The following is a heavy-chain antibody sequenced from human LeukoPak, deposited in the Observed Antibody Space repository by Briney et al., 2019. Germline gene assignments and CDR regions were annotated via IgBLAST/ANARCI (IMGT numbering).Heavy chain of an antibody. D-gene: IGHD4-17*01. CDR1: GGSISSYY. CDR2: VYYSGTT. Sequence: SETLSLTCTVSGGSISSYYWSWIRQPPGKGLEWIGYVYYSGTTNYNPSLKIRVTISIDTSKNQFSLKLSSVTAADTAVYYCARRNYGDYAYYYYYYMDVWGKGTTVTVSS. V-gene: IGHV4-59*01. CDR3: ARRNYGDYAYYYYYYMDV. J-gene: IGHJ6*03.